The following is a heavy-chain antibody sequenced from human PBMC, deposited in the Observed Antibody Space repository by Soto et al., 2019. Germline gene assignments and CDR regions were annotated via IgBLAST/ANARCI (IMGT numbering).Heavy chain of an antibody. J-gene: IGHJ4*02. Sequence: SETLSLTCTVSGGSIASSLYYWGWVRQSPGKGQEWIESIYYSGSTHYNPSLKSRVTVSVDTSKNQFSLKLTSVTAADTALYYCARTVVVPAIQRYFDYRGQATLVTVSS. CDR3: ARTVVVPAIQRYFDY. CDR2: IYYSGST. D-gene: IGHD2-21*02. CDR1: GGSIASSLYY. V-gene: IGHV4-39*07.